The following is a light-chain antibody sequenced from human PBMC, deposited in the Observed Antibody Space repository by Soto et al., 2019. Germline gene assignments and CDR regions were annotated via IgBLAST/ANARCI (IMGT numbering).Light chain of an antibody. CDR3: CSYAGGGTYV. Sequence: QSALTQPASVSGSPGQSITISCTGTISDVGTYNLVSWFQQHPGKAPKLMIFEVSERPSGVSNRFSGSKSGNAASLTISGLQAEDEADYYCCSYAGGGTYVFGTGTKLTV. J-gene: IGLJ1*01. CDR2: EVS. CDR1: ISDVGTYNL. V-gene: IGLV2-23*02.